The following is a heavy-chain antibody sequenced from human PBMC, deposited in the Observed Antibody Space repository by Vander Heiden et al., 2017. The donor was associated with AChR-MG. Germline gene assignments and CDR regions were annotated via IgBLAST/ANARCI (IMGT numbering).Heavy chain of an antibody. CDR1: GHNFTHFD. CDR2: MNSNSGNT. Sequence: QVQLVQSGAEVKKPGASVKVSCQTSGHNFTHFDINWVRRATAQGLEWMGWMNSNSGNTVYGQKFQGRVTMTWNISISTAYMELTSLTSEDTAVYYCARGTYRIAGVPPSYNFYYLDVWGIGTTVTVSS. D-gene: IGHD1-20*01. CDR3: ARGTYRIAGVPPSYNFYYLDV. J-gene: IGHJ6*03. V-gene: IGHV1-8*01.